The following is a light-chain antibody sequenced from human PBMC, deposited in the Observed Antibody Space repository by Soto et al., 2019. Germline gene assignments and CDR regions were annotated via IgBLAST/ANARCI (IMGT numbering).Light chain of an antibody. CDR2: AAS. CDR1: QGISSY. CDR3: QQYGSSPLT. Sequence: DIQMTQSPSSLSASVGDRVTITCRASQGISSYLAWYQQKPGKAPKLLIYAASSRATGIPDRFSGSGSGTDFTLTISRLEPEDFAVYYCQQYGSSPLTFGGGTKVDIK. V-gene: IGKV1-NL1*01. J-gene: IGKJ4*01.